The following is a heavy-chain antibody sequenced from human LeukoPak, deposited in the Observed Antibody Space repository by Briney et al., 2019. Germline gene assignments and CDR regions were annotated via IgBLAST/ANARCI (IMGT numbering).Heavy chain of an antibody. CDR2: IYYSGST. D-gene: IGHD3-9*01. CDR1: GGSISSYY. J-gene: IGHJ4*02. CDR3: ARTLPSYDILPWYFDY. V-gene: IGHV4-59*08. Sequence: SETLSLTCTVSGGSISSYYWSWIRQPPGKGLEWIGYIYYSGSTNYNPSLKSRVTTSVDTSKNQFSLKLSSVTAADTAVYYCARTLPSYDILPWYFDYWGQGTLVTVSS.